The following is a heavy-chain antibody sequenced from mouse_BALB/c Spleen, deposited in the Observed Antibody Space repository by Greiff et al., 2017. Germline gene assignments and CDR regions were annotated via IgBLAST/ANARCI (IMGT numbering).Heavy chain of an antibody. D-gene: IGHD2-4*01. CDR1: GYSITSDYA. V-gene: IGHV3-2*02. CDR2: ISYSGST. CDR3: AGGRDYEYAMDY. Sequence: EVQLQESGPGLVKPSQSLSLTCTVTGYSITSDYAWNWIRQFPGNKLEWMGYISYSGSTSYNPSLKSRISITRDTSKNQFFLQLNSVTTEDTATYYCAGGRDYEYAMDYWGQGTSVTVSS. J-gene: IGHJ4*01.